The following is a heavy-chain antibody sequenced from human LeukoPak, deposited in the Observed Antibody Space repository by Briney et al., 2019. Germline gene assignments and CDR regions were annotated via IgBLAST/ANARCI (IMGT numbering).Heavy chain of an antibody. CDR2: IIPIFGTA. V-gene: IGHV1-69*13. CDR3: ASDSTSRHAFDI. Sequence: ASVKVSCKASGGTFNSYAISWVRQAPGQGLEWMGGIIPIFGTANYAQKFQGRVTITADESTSTAYMELSSLRSEDTAVYYCASDSTSRHAFDIWGQGTMVTVSS. J-gene: IGHJ3*02. CDR1: GGTFNSYA. D-gene: IGHD2/OR15-2a*01.